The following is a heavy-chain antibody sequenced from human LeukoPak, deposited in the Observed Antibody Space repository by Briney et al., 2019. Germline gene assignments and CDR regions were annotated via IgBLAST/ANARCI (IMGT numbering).Heavy chain of an antibody. V-gene: IGHV4-59*01. J-gene: IGHJ4*02. CDR2: IYYSGST. CDR1: GGSISSYY. CDR3: ARVGCTNGVCYEGDY. D-gene: IGHD2-8*01. Sequence: PSETLSLTCTVSGGSISSYYWSWIRQPPGKGLERIGYIYYSGSTNYNPSLKSRVTISVDTSKNQFSLKLSSVTAADTAAYYCARVGCTNGVCYEGDYWGQGTLVTVSS.